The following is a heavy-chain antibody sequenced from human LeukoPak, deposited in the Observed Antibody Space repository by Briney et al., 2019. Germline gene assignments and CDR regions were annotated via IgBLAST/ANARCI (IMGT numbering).Heavy chain of an antibody. CDR2: IKSKTDGKTT. V-gene: IGHV3-15*01. CDR1: GFTFRNAW. J-gene: IGHJ4*02. Sequence: MTGGSLRLSCATSGFTFRNAWMSWVRQAPGKGLEWVGRIKSKTDGKTTDYAAPVKGRFSISRDDSENTLYLQMDSLITDDTAVYYCTTAPASLDYWGQGTLVTVSS. CDR3: TTAPASLDY.